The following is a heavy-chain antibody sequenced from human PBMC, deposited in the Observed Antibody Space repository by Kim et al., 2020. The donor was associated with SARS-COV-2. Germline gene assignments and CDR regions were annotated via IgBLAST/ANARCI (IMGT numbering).Heavy chain of an antibody. CDR3: VREILSARLSQGLDV. CDR2: ISSGGDT. V-gene: IGHV3-66*01. D-gene: IGHD6-25*01. Sequence: GGSLRLSCAASGFTVSSCYMRWVRQAPGKGLEWISVISSGGDTYYAASVKHSCFISTDDSTKKAYHQQNSLRAVDTAAFYCVREILSARLSQGLDVW. J-gene: IGHJ6*01. CDR1: GFTVSSCY.